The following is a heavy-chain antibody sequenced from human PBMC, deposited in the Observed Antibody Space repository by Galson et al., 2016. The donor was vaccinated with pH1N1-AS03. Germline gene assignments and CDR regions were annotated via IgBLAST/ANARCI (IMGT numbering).Heavy chain of an antibody. V-gene: IGHV4-34*01. CDR3: ARRADWGFAGRQNWFDP. CDR1: GGSFSGYS. CDR2: INHSGST. J-gene: IGHJ5*02. Sequence: ETLSLTCAVYGGSFSGYSCSWIRQPPGKGLEWIGEINHSGSTNYNPSLKSRVTMSVDMAKNLISLNMTSVTAADTAVYYCARRADWGFAGRQNWFDPWGQGTLVTVSS. D-gene: IGHD7-27*01.